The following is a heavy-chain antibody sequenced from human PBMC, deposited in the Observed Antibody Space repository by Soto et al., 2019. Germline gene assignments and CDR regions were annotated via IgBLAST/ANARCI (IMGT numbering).Heavy chain of an antibody. J-gene: IGHJ4*02. CDR1: GGSISSYY. V-gene: IGHV4-59*01. CDR2: VYYSGSP. CDR3: ARDVSPTY. Sequence: SETLSLTCTVSGGSISSYYWSWIRQPPGKGLEWIGHVYYSGSPNYNPSLKSRVTISVDTSKSQFSLNLISVTAADTAVYYCARDVSPTYWGQGMLVTISS.